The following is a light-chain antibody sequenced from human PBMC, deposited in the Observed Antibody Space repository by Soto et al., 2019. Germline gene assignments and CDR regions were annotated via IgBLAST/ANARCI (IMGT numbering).Light chain of an antibody. J-gene: IGLJ2*01. CDR1: SGHSSYA. CDR2: VNSDGSH. Sequence: QSVLTQSPSASASLGASVKLTCTLSSGHSSYAIAWHQQQPEKGPRFLMKVNSDGSHSKGDGIPDRFSGSSSGAERYVTISRLQSEDEADYYCQTWGTGIQVFGGGTKVTVL. V-gene: IGLV4-69*01. CDR3: QTWGTGIQV.